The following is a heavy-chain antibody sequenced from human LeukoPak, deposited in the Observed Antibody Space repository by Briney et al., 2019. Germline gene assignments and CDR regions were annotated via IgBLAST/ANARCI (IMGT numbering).Heavy chain of an antibody. D-gene: IGHD5-12*01. V-gene: IGHV3-21*01. Sequence: PGGSLRLSCAASGFTFSSYSMNWVRQAPGKGLEWVSSISSSSSYIYYADSVKGRFTISRDNAKNSLYLQMNSLRAEDTAVYYCAKDRQQDIMTTIGDYWGQGTLVTVSS. CDR1: GFTFSSYS. J-gene: IGHJ4*02. CDR3: AKDRQQDIMTTIGDY. CDR2: ISSSSSYI.